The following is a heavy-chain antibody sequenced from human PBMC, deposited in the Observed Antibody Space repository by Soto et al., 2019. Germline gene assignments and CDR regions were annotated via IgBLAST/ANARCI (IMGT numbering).Heavy chain of an antibody. V-gene: IGHV4-34*01. J-gene: IGHJ5*01. CDR1: GESFSVYY. CDR3: AREKHPWVAVPVRQLKSTWWFDS. CDR2: INHSGST. Sequence: QVQLQQWGAGLLKPSETLSLTCGVYGESFSVYYWSWIRQPPGKGLEWIGEINHSGSTNYNPSLQSRVTISVHTSKNHLSLKLSSVTAADTAVYYCAREKHPWVAVPVRQLKSTWWFDSWGQGTLFTVSS. D-gene: IGHD6-19*01.